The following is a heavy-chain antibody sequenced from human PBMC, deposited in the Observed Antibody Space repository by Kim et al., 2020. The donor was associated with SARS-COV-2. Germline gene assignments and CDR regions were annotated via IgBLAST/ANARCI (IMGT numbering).Heavy chain of an antibody. CDR2: NNQRGST. D-gene: IGHD3-22*01. V-gene: IGHV4-34*01. CDR3: ARGRGGISLLVVVITAAEYYLDY. J-gene: IGHJ4*02. Sequence: TWLHQPPGKGLGWIGENNQRGSTNYTPSRKSRLTISVDTSTNQFPLKLSSVAAADTAVCYCARGRGGISLLVVVITAAEYYLDYWGRGTLDT.